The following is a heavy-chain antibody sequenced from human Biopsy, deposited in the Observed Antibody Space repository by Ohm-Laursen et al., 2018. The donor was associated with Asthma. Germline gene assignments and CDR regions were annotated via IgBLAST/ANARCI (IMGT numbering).Heavy chain of an antibody. CDR2: IATDGSNK. CDR1: GFTFSSYS. D-gene: IGHD2-21*01. CDR3: VKDHSAGYYYFDD. V-gene: IGHV3-64D*08. J-gene: IGHJ4*02. Sequence: SLRLSCAAPGFTFSSYSMHWVRQAPGRGPEYVSFIATDGSNKFYADSVKGRLTVSRDNSKHTLYLHMTGLRADDTGVYYCVKDHSAGYYYFDDWGQGAQVTVSS.